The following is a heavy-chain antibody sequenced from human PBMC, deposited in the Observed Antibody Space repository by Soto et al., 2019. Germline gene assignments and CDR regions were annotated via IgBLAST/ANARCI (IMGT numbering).Heavy chain of an antibody. CDR2: INHSGST. J-gene: IGHJ5*02. CDR3: ARAAYSSSWYNWFDP. CDR1: GGSISSSSYY. Sequence: SETLSLTCTVSGGSISSSSYYWSWIRQPPGKGLEWIGEINHSGSTNYNPSLKSRVTISVDTSKNQFSLKLSSVTAADTAVYYCARAAYSSSWYNWFDPWGQGTLVTVSS. D-gene: IGHD6-13*01. V-gene: IGHV4-39*07.